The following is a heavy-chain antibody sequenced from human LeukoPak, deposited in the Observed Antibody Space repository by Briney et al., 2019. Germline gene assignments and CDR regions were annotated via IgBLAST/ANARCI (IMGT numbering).Heavy chain of an antibody. CDR1: GYTFTSYG. Sequence: ASVKVSCKASGYTFTSYGISWVRQAPGQGLEWMGWISAYNGNTNYAQKLQGRVTMTTDTSTSTAYMELRSLRSDDTAVYYCARAVGLNYDFWSGYSSFDYWGQGTLVTVPS. D-gene: IGHD3-3*01. J-gene: IGHJ4*02. CDR3: ARAVGLNYDFWSGYSSFDY. CDR2: ISAYNGNT. V-gene: IGHV1-18*01.